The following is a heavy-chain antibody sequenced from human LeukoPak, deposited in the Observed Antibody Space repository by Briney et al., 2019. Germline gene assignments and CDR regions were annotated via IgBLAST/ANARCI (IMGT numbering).Heavy chain of an antibody. J-gene: IGHJ4*02. D-gene: IGHD1-1*01. V-gene: IGHV5-10-1*01. CDR2: IDPSDSYT. CDR1: GYSFTTYW. CDR3: ARYTTGDFDY. Sequence: GESLKISCKGSGYSFTTYWISWVRQMPGKGLEWMGRIDPSDSYTNYSPSFQGHVTISADKSISTAYLQWSSLKASDTAMYYCARYTTGDFDYWGQGTLVTVSS.